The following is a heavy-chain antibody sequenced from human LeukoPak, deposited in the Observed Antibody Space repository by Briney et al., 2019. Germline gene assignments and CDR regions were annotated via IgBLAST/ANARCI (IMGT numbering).Heavy chain of an antibody. V-gene: IGHV1-2*02. D-gene: IGHD3-22*01. CDR2: INPNSGGT. CDR1: GYTFTSYG. CDR3: ARDRDDSSGFRYYYYYMDV. J-gene: IGHJ6*03. Sequence: AASVKVSCKASGYTFTSYGISWVRQAPGQGLEWMGWINPNSGGTNYAQKFQGRVTMTRDTSISTAYMELSRLRSDDTAVYYCARDRDDSSGFRYYYYYMDVWGKGTTVTVSS.